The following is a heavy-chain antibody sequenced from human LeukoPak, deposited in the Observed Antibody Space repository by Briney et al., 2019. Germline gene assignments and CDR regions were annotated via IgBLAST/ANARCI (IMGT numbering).Heavy chain of an antibody. CDR3: ARERIVAASQVFDY. CDR1: GFSLNTRDLG. D-gene: IGHD1-26*01. V-gene: IGHV2-5*02. CDR2: IYWDDDA. Sequence: SGPTLVKPTQTLTLTCTFSGFSLNTRDLGVGWIRQPPGKASEWLAVIYWDDDARYRPSLKTRLTITKDTSKNQVVLTMTDMAPVDTATFYCARERIVAASQVFDYWGQGTPVSVSS. J-gene: IGHJ4*02.